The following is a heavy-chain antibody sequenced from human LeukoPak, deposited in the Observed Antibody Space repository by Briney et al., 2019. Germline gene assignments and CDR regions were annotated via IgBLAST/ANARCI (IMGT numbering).Heavy chain of an antibody. D-gene: IGHD6-19*01. V-gene: IGHV5-51*01. Sequence: GESLKISCKGSGYSFTSYYIGWVRQMPGKGLEWMGIIYPGDSDTRYSPSFQGQVTISADKSISTAYLQWSSLKASDTAMYYCARVPPALSGWEIYFDYWGQGTLVTVSS. CDR1: GYSFTSYY. J-gene: IGHJ4*02. CDR2: IYPGDSDT. CDR3: ARVPPALSGWEIYFDY.